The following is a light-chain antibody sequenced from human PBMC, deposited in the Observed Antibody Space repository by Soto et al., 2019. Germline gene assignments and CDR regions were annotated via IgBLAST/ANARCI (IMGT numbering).Light chain of an antibody. CDR1: SSDVGGYNY. CDR2: DVS. V-gene: IGLV2-14*01. Sequence: QSALTQPASVSGSPGQSIAISCTGTSSDVGGYNYVSWYQQHPGKAPKLMIYDVSNRPSGVSNRFSGSKSGNTASLTISGLQAEDEADYYCSSYTSSGTRVLGGGTKLTVL. J-gene: IGLJ2*01. CDR3: SSYTSSGTRV.